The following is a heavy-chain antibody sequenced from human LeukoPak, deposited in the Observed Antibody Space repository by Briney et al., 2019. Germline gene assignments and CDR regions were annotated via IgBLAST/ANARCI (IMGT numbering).Heavy chain of an antibody. Sequence: GGSLRLSCAASGFTFSSYAMSWVRQAPGKGLEWVSAISGSGGSTYYADSVKGRFTISRDNSKNTLYLHMNSLRAEDTAVYYCAKSGLLWFRELWGALSFDSWGQGTLVTVSS. CDR3: AKSGLLWFRELWGALSFDS. V-gene: IGHV3-23*01. J-gene: IGHJ4*02. CDR2: ISGSGGST. CDR1: GFTFSSYA. D-gene: IGHD3-10*01.